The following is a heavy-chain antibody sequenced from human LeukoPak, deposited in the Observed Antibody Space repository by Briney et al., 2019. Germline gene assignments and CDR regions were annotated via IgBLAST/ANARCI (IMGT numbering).Heavy chain of an antibody. CDR1: GYTLTELS. Sequence: ASVKVSCKVSGYTLTELSMHWVRQTPGKGLEWMGGFDPEDGETIYAQKFQGRVTMTRDMSTSTVYMELSSLRSEDTAVYYCARDPSSGYSYYFDYWGQGTLVTVSS. CDR2: FDPEDGET. D-gene: IGHD3-22*01. V-gene: IGHV1-24*01. J-gene: IGHJ4*02. CDR3: ARDPSSGYSYYFDY.